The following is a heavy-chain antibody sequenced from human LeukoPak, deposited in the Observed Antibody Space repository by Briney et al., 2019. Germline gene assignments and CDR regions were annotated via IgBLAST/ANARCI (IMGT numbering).Heavy chain of an antibody. CDR1: GYTFTSYY. D-gene: IGHD3-10*01. CDR2: IKPSGGST. CDR3: AREGYYGSGSLRWFDP. Sequence: ASVKVSCKPSGYTFTSYYMHWVRQAPGQGLEWMGIIKPSGGSTSDAQKFQGRVTMTRDTSTSTVYMELSSLRSEDTGVYYCAREGYYGSGSLRWFDPWGQGNLVTVSS. V-gene: IGHV1-46*01. J-gene: IGHJ5*02.